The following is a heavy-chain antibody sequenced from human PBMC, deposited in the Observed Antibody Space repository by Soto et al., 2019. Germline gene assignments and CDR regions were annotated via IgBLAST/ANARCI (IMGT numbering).Heavy chain of an antibody. Sequence: QVQLVQSGAEVKKPGSSVKVSCKASGGTFSSYAISWVRQAPGQELEWMGGIIPIFGTANYAQKFQSRVTITADESTSTAYMEVSSLRSEDTAVYYCARDNLHYYGSGSYYNVAGYWGQGTLVTVSS. CDR1: GGTFSSYA. V-gene: IGHV1-69*01. D-gene: IGHD3-10*01. CDR3: ARDNLHYYGSGSYYNVAGY. J-gene: IGHJ4*02. CDR2: IIPIFGTA.